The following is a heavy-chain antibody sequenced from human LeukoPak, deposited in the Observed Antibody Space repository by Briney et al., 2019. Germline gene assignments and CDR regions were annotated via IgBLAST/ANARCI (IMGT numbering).Heavy chain of an antibody. J-gene: IGHJ3*02. CDR2: IYYSGST. D-gene: IGHD1-7*01. V-gene: IGHV4-59*01. Sequence: SETLSLTCTVSGGSISSYYWSWIRQPPGKGLEWIGYIYYSGSTNYNPSLKSRVTISVDTSKNQFSLKLSSVTAADTAVYYCAKLGMDALDIWGQGTMVTVSS. CDR1: GGSISSYY. CDR3: AKLGMDALDI.